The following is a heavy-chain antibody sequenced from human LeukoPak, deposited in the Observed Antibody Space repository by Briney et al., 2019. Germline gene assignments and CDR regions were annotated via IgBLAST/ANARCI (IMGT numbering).Heavy chain of an antibody. J-gene: IGHJ6*03. CDR1: GYTFTGYY. V-gene: IGHV1-2*02. D-gene: IGHD2-2*01. Sequence: GASVKVSCKASGYTFTGYYMHWVRQAPGQGLEWMGWINPNSGGTNYAQKFQGRVTMTRDTSISTAYMELSRLRSDDTAVYYCARDGIVVVPAADYYYYYYMDVWGKGTTVTVSS. CDR3: ARDGIVVVPAADYYYYYYMDV. CDR2: INPNSGGT.